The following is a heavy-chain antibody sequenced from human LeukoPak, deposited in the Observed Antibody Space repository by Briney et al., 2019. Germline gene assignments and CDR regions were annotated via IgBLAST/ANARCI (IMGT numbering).Heavy chain of an antibody. CDR2: INPNSGGT. J-gene: IGHJ4*02. V-gene: IGHV1-2*06. D-gene: IGHD1-1*01. CDR1: GYTFTGYY. Sequence: GASVKVSCKASGYTFTGYYMHWVRQAPGQGLEWMGRINPNSGGTNYAQKFQGRVTMTRDTSISTAYMEPSRLRSDDTAVYYCARSRVLEPPLYWGQGTLVTVSS. CDR3: ARSRVLEPPLY.